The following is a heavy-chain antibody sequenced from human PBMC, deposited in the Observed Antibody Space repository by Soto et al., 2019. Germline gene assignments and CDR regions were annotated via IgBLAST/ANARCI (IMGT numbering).Heavy chain of an antibody. CDR2: TIPIFDTP. D-gene: IGHD3-10*01. V-gene: IGHV1-69*13. J-gene: IGHJ5*01. Sequence: ASVKVSCKASGGTFGNLGISWLRQAPGQGLEWMGGTIPIFDTPHYAEKFRDRLTITADATSTAYMELTSLSSEDTATYYCARDREDGSGTKYNWLDSCGQGTMVTVYS. CDR1: GGTFGNLG. CDR3: ARDREDGSGTKYNWLDS.